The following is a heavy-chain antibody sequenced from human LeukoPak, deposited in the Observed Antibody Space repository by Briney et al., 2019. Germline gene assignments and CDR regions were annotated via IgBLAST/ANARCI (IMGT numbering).Heavy chain of an antibody. CDR3: TTDFSRFDFSSGFYSY. D-gene: IGHD3-3*01. V-gene: IGHV3-15*01. Sequence: GGSLRLSCAASGFSFSTAWMVWVRQTPGQGLEWVGRIKANIDGGTTDFAAPVEGRFTISRDDVRKMVYLQMNSLKTDDTGVYYCTTDFSRFDFSSGFYSYWGQGTLVAVSS. CDR2: IKANIDGGTT. CDR1: GFSFSTAW. J-gene: IGHJ4*02.